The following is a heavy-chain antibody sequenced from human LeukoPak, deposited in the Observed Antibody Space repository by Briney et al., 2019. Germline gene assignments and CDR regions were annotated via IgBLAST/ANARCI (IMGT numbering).Heavy chain of an antibody. V-gene: IGHV3-11*01. D-gene: IGHD4/OR15-4a*01. Sequence: PGGSLRLSCAASGFRFDDFYVSWIRQAPGKGLEWISFISASGGMMDHADSVEGRFTISRDNAKNSVHLEMNNLKAEDTAVYHCARHMVLSPCDYWGPGTLVTVSS. CDR1: GFRFDDFY. J-gene: IGHJ4*02. CDR2: ISASGGMM. CDR3: ARHMVLSPCDY.